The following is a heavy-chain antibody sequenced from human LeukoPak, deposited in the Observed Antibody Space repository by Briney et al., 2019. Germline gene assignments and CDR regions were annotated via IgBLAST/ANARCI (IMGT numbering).Heavy chain of an antibody. J-gene: IGHJ4*02. V-gene: IGHV3-21*01. D-gene: IGHD1-26*01. Sequence: GGSLRLSCAASGFTFSSYSMNWVRQAPGKGLEWVSSISSSSSYIYYADSVKGRFTISRDNAKNSLYLQMNSLRAEDTAVYYCARVRGLRGSYVDYWGQGTLVTVSS. CDR2: ISSSSSYI. CDR1: GFTFSSYS. CDR3: ARVRGLRGSYVDY.